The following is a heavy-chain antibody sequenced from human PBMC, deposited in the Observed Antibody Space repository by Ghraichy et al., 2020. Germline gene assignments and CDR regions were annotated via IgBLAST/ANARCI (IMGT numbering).Heavy chain of an antibody. J-gene: IGHJ4*02. Sequence: GGSLRLSCAASGFTFDDYGMSWVRQAPGKGLEWVSGINWNGGSTGYADSVKGRFTISRDNAKNSLYLQMNSLRAEDTALYHCARTICSGGSCYSSEFDYWGQGTLVTVSS. CDR3: ARTICSGGSCYSSEFDY. CDR1: GFTFDDYG. CDR2: INWNGGST. V-gene: IGHV3-20*01. D-gene: IGHD2-15*01.